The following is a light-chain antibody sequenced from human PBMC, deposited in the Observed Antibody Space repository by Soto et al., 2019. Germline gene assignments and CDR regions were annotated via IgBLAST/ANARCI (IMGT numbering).Light chain of an antibody. CDR2: GAS. J-gene: IGKJ1*01. CDR3: QQYNNWPWT. Sequence: DIVMTQSPATLSVSPGERATPSCRASQSIRTNLAWYQHKPGQAPRLLIYGASTGVTGVPARFSGSGSGTEFTLTISSLQSEDFAVYYCQQYNNWPWTFGQGTKVDI. V-gene: IGKV3-15*01. CDR1: QSIRTN.